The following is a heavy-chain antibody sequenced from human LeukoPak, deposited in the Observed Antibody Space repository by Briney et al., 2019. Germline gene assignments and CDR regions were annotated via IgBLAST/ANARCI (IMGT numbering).Heavy chain of an antibody. CDR3: AIGPGGYYFDY. V-gene: IGHV4-34*01. Sequence: SETLSLTCTVYGGSFGNYYWSWIRQPPGKGLEWIAEINQGGNTNYNPSLMSRVTISLDTSKNQFSLKLSSVSAADTAVYYCAIGPGGYYFDYWGQGTLVTVSS. CDR1: GGSFGNYY. CDR2: INQGGNT. D-gene: IGHD3-3*01. J-gene: IGHJ4*02.